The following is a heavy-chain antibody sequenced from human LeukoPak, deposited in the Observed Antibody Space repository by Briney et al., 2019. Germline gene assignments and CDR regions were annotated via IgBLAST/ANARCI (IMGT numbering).Heavy chain of an antibody. V-gene: IGHV4-31*03. D-gene: IGHD3-3*01. CDR3: ARDNSVGDFWSGYSRAGGMDV. J-gene: IGHJ6*02. Sequence: SETLSLTCTVSGGSISSGGYYWSWIRQHPGKGLEWIGYIYYSGSTYYNPSLKSRVTISVDTSKNQFSLKLSSVTAADTAVYYCARDNSVGDFWSGYSRAGGMDVWGQGTTFTVSS. CDR2: IYYSGST. CDR1: GGSISSGGYY.